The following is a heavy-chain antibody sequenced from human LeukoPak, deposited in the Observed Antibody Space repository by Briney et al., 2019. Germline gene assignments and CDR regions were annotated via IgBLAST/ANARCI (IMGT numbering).Heavy chain of an antibody. D-gene: IGHD3-3*01. CDR2: ISWNSGSI. V-gene: IGHV3-9*01. CDR3: AKDLEVYYDFWSGYFGGDFDY. Sequence: GGSLRLSCAASGFTFDDYAMHWVRQAPGKGLEWVSGISWNSGSIGYADSVKGRFTISRDNSKNTLYLQMNSLRAEDTAVYYCAKDLEVYYDFWSGYFGGDFDYWGQGTLVTVSS. CDR1: GFTFDDYA. J-gene: IGHJ4*02.